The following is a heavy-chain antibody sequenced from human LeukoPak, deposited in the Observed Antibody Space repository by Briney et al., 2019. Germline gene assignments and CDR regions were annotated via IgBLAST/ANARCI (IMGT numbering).Heavy chain of an antibody. J-gene: IGHJ5*02. CDR2: IYNNENA. D-gene: IGHD5-24*01. CDR1: GDSISKDYYC. Sequence: PSETLSLTCTVSGDSISKDYYCWAWLRQPPGKGLEWIGTIYNNENAYYNPPLESRVTMSVDTAKNQISLTLTSVTAADTAVYYCARDHIDGFNPTNWLDPWGQGTLVTVSS. V-gene: IGHV4-39*07. CDR3: ARDHIDGFNPTNWLDP.